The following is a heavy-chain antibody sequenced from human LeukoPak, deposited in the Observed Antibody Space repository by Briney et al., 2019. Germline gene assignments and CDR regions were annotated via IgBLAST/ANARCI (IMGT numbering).Heavy chain of an antibody. J-gene: IGHJ4*02. D-gene: IGHD6-13*01. CDR3: ARHVLAAPASPFGY. CDR1: DGSISNYY. Sequence: SETLSLTCTVSDGSISNYYWSWIRQPPGKGLEWIGFIYYSGSTNYNPSLKSRVTISVDTSKNQFSLQLSSVTAADTSLYYCARHVLAAPASPFGYWGQGTLVTVSS. CDR2: IYYSGST. V-gene: IGHV4-59*08.